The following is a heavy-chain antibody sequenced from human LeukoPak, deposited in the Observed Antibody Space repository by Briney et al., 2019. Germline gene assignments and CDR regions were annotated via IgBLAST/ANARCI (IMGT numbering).Heavy chain of an antibody. CDR1: GFIFSSYV. CDR2: ISGSSGST. V-gene: IGHV3-23*01. D-gene: IGHD6-19*01. J-gene: IGHJ4*02. CDR3: AKDSLYSSGLPYFDY. Sequence: GGSLRLSCAASGFIFSSYVMGWVRQAPGKGLEWVSTISGSSGSTYYTHSVRGRFTITRDNSKNTLYVQMDSLRAEDTAVYYCAKDSLYSSGLPYFDYWGQGTLVTVCS.